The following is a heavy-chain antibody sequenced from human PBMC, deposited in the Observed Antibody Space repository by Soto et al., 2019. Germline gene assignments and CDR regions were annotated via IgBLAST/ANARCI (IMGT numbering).Heavy chain of an antibody. Sequence: PGGSLRLSCAAPGFRFDLHALHWIRQAPGEGLEWVAVMSPNGENQYYADSVKGRFTISRDTSKSTLSLQMTSLRPEDTAVYYCATGAAFYYDTSRYWGQGTLVTVSS. D-gene: IGHD3-16*01. CDR1: GFRFDLHA. V-gene: IGHV3-30*04. CDR3: ATGAAFYYDTSRY. J-gene: IGHJ4*02. CDR2: MSPNGENQ.